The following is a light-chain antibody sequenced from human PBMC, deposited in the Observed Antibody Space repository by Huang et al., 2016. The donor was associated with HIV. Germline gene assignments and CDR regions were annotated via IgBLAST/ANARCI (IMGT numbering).Light chain of an antibody. V-gene: IGKV1-5*03. CDR1: QSISSW. J-gene: IGKJ1*01. CDR2: KAS. CDR3: QQYNSLAWT. Sequence: DIQMTQSPSTLSASVGDRVTITCRASQSISSWLAWYQQQPGKAPNLLIYKASSLESGVPSMLSGSGSGTEFTLTISSLQPDDFATYYCQQYNSLAWTFGQGTKVEIK.